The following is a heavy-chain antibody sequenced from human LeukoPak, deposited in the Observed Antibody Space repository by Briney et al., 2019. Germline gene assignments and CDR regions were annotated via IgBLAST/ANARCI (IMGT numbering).Heavy chain of an antibody. D-gene: IGHD3-3*01. Sequence: PGGSLRLSCAVSGFTFSSYGMHWVRQAPGKGLEWVVFIRYDGSNKYYADSVKGRFTISRDNSKNTLYLQMNSLRAEDTAVYYCAKSYDFWSGYYTDDAFDIWGQGTMVTVSS. V-gene: IGHV3-30*02. CDR3: AKSYDFWSGYYTDDAFDI. J-gene: IGHJ3*02. CDR2: IRYDGSNK. CDR1: GFTFSSYG.